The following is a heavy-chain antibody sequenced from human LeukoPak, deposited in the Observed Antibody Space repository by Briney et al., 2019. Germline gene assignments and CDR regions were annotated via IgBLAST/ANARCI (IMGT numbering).Heavy chain of an antibody. J-gene: IGHJ5*02. CDR3: ARLTYYYDSSGQNWFDP. CDR2: INAGNGNT. V-gene: IGHV1-3*01. D-gene: IGHD3-22*01. CDR1: GRTFTSYA. Sequence: ASVKVSCKASGRTFTSYAMHWVRQAPGQRLEWMGWINAGNGNTKYSQKFQGRVNITRDTSASTAYMELSSLRSEDTAVYYCARLTYYYDSSGQNWFDPWGQGTLVTVSS.